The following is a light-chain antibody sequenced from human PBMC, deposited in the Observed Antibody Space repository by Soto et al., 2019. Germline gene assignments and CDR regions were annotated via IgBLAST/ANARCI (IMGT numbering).Light chain of an antibody. Sequence: IVLTQSPGTLSLSPGERATLSCRASQSVSSSYLAWYQQKPGQAPRLLIYDASNRATGIPARFSGSGPGTDFTLTISSLEPEDFAVYYCQQRSNWLTFGGGTKVDIK. V-gene: IGKV3D-11*02. CDR2: DAS. J-gene: IGKJ4*01. CDR1: QSVSSSY. CDR3: QQRSNWLT.